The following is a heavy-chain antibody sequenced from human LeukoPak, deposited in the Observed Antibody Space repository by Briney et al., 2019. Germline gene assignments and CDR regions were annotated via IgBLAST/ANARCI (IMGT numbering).Heavy chain of an antibody. CDR2: IYYSGST. CDR3: ARVGGEEMATITGAFDI. D-gene: IGHD5-24*01. CDR1: GGSISSGDYY. Sequence: SETLSLTCTVSGGSISSGDYYWRWIRQPPGKGLEWIGYIYYSGSTYYNPSLKSRVTKSVDTSKNQFSLKLSSVTAADTAVYYCARVGGEEMATITGAFDIWGQGTMVTVSS. V-gene: IGHV4-30-4*02. J-gene: IGHJ3*02.